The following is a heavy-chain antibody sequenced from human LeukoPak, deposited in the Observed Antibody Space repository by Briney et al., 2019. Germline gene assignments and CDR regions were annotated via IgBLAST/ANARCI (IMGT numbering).Heavy chain of an antibody. D-gene: IGHD6-13*01. J-gene: IGHJ4*02. Sequence: GGSLRLSCAASGFTFSSYGMHWVRQAPGKGLEWVAFISYDGSNKYFADSVKGRFTISRDNSESTLHLQMDSVRAEDTAVYYCAKGRSTSSLYYLDYWAREPWSPSPQ. CDR1: GFTFSSYG. CDR3: AKGRSTSSLYYLDY. CDR2: ISYDGSNK. V-gene: IGHV3-30*18.